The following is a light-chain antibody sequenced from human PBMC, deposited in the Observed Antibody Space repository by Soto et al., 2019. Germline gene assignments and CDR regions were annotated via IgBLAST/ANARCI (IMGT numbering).Light chain of an antibody. CDR2: DVS. CDR1: SSDVGAFNY. V-gene: IGLV2-14*03. CDR3: ASYTTSSTYV. Sequence: QSALTQPASVSGSPGQSIAISCTGTSSDVGAFNYVSWYQQLPGKAPKFMIFDVSSRPSGVSDRFSGSKSGNTASLTISGLQTEDEADYYCASYTTSSTYVFGTGTKVTVL. J-gene: IGLJ1*01.